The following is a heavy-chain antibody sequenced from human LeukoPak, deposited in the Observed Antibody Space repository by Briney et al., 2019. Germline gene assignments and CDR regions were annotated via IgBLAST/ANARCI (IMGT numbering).Heavy chain of an antibody. J-gene: IGHJ5*02. Sequence: PSETLSLTCTVSGGSISSSDYYWGWLRQPPGKGLEWIGTIFHSATSYYSGTSYFNASLKSRVTISVDTPKNQFSLKMKSVTAADTAVYYCARQEGSTWECNWFDPWGQGTLVTVSS. CDR2: IFHSATS. CDR1: GGSISSSDYY. V-gene: IGHV4-39*01. D-gene: IGHD6-13*01. CDR3: ARQEGSTWECNWFDP.